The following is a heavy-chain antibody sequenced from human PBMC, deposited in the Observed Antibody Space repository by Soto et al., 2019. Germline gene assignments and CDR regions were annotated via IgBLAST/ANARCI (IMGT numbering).Heavy chain of an antibody. D-gene: IGHD3-9*01. CDR2: TYYSGST. Sequence: SETLSLTYTVSGGSISSGGYYWSWIRQHPGKGLEWIGYTYYSGSTYYNPSLKSRVTISVDTSKNQFSLKLSSVTAADTAVYYCASSYFDSPGSYFDYWGQGTLVTVSS. CDR3: ASSYFDSPGSYFDY. CDR1: GGSISSGGYY. J-gene: IGHJ4*02. V-gene: IGHV4-31*03.